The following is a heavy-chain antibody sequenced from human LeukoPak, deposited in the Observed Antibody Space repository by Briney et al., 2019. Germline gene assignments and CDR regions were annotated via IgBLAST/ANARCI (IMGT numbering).Heavy chain of an antibody. V-gene: IGHV3-21*01. Sequence: PGGSLRLSCAASGFTFSSYSMNWVRQAPGKGLEWVSSISSSSSYIYYADSVKGRFTISRDNAKNSLYLQMNSLRAEDTAVYYCAREEPHYYYYMDVWGKGTTVTVSS. CDR1: GFTFSSYS. CDR2: ISSSSSYI. D-gene: IGHD1-26*01. CDR3: AREEPHYYYYMDV. J-gene: IGHJ6*03.